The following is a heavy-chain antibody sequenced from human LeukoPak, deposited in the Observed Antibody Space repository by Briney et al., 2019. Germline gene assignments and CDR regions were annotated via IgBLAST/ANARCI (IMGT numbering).Heavy chain of an antibody. V-gene: IGHV1-2*06. D-gene: IGHD6-6*01. Sequence: ASVKVSCKASGYTFTGYYMHWARQAPGQGLEWMGRINPNSGGTNYAQKFQGRVTMTRDTSITTAYMELSRLRSDDTAVYYCARYAYSSSFDYWGQGTLLTVSS. CDR3: ARYAYSSSFDY. CDR2: INPNSGGT. J-gene: IGHJ4*02. CDR1: GYTFTGYY.